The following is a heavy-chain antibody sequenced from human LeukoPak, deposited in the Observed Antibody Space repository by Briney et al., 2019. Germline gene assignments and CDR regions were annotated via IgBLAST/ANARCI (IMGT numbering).Heavy chain of an antibody. V-gene: IGHV3-48*01. CDR3: VRDVLSGPL. CDR1: GFTFSVYS. Sequence: SGGSLRLSCVASGFTFSVYSMSWVRQSPGKGLEWVSYISSTSSPIYYTDSVKGRFTISRDNAKNSLYLQMNSLRVEDTAVYYCVRDVLSGPLWGPGTMVAVSS. J-gene: IGHJ3*01. D-gene: IGHD3-16*02. CDR2: ISSTSSPI.